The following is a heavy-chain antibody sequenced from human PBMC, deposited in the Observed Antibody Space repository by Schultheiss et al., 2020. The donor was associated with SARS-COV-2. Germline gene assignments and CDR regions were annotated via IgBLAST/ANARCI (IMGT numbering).Heavy chain of an antibody. Sequence: GESLKISCKASGYTFTGYYMHWVRQAPGQGLEWMGWINPNSGGTNYAQKFQGRVTMTRDTSISTAYMELSRLRSDDTAVYYCARDGYYYDSSGHPTEYWGQGTLVTVSS. D-gene: IGHD3-22*01. V-gene: IGHV1-2*02. CDR1: GYTFTGYY. J-gene: IGHJ4*02. CDR2: INPNSGGT. CDR3: ARDGYYYDSSGHPTEY.